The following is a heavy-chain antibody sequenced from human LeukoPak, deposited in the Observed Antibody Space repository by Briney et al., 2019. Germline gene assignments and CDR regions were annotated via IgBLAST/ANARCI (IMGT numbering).Heavy chain of an antibody. CDR2: INTDGSST. V-gene: IGHV3-74*01. Sequence: PGGSLRLSCAASGFTFSSYWMHWVRQVPGKGLVWVSRINTDGSSTSYADSVKGRFTISRDNAKNTLYMQMNSLRDEDTAVYYCARASAYDFWSGYYHDYWGQGTLVTVSS. CDR1: GFTFSSYW. CDR3: ARASAYDFWSGYYHDY. D-gene: IGHD3-3*01. J-gene: IGHJ4*02.